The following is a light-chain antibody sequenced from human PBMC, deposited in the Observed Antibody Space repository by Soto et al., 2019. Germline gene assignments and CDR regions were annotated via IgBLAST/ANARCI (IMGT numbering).Light chain of an antibody. CDR3: QQYDNLPYT. V-gene: IGKV1-33*01. J-gene: IGKJ2*01. CDR2: AAS. CDR1: QSITTY. Sequence: DIQMTQSPSSLSASVGDRVTITCRASQSITTYLNWYRQKPGKAPKLLIYAASSLQSGVPSRFSGSGSGTDFTFTISSLQPEDIATYYCQQYDNLPYTFGQGTKLEIK.